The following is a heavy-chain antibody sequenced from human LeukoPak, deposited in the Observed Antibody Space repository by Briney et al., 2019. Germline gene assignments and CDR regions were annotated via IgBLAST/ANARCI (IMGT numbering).Heavy chain of an antibody. CDR3: AREGGPYRPLDY. J-gene: IGHJ4*02. CDR1: GGSISSTNW. V-gene: IGHV4-4*02. Sequence: SGTLSLTCGVSGGSISSTNWWTWVRQPPGEGLEWIGEVHLSGRTNYDPSLESRVTMSVDMSENHISLKLTSVTAADTAVYYCAREGGPYRPLDYSGQGTLVTVSS. CDR2: VHLSGRT.